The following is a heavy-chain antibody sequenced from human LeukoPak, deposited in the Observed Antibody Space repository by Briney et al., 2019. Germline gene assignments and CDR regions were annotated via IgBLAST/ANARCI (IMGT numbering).Heavy chain of an antibody. CDR3: ARLDGTTVTTGAATQYYYYGMDV. CDR2: IYYSGST. CDR1: GGSISSYY. V-gene: IGHV4-59*08. J-gene: IGHJ6*02. Sequence: SETLSLTCTVSGGSISSYYWSWIRQPPGKGLEWIGYIYYSGSTNYNPSLKSRVTISVDTSKNQFSLKLSSVTAADTAVYYCARLDGTTVTTGAATQYYYYGMDVWGQGTTVTVSS. D-gene: IGHD4-17*01.